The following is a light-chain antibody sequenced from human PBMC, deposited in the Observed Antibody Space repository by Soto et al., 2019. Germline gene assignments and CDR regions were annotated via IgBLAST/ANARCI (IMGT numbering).Light chain of an antibody. CDR2: DVS. CDR1: SSDVGAYNY. Sequence: QSALTQPRSVSGSPGQSVTISCTGTSSDVGAYNYVSWYQHHPGKAPKVMIYDVSERPSGVPDRISGSKSDNKASLTISGLQAEDEADYYCCSYAGSYSWVFGGGTKLTVL. V-gene: IGLV2-11*01. J-gene: IGLJ3*02. CDR3: CSYAGSYSWV.